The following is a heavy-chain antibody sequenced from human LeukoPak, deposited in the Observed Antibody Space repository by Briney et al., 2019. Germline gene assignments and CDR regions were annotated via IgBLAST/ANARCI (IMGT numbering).Heavy chain of an antibody. CDR1: GFTFSSYG. CDR3: AKPSSGGWIVH. CDR2: ISYDGSNK. V-gene: IGHV3-30*18. Sequence: GGSLRLSCAASGFTFSSYGMHWVRQAPGKGLEWVAVISYDGSNKYYADSVKGRFTISRDNSKNTLYLQMNSLRAEDTAVYYCAKPSSGGWIVHWGQGTLVTVSS. J-gene: IGHJ5*02. D-gene: IGHD4-23*01.